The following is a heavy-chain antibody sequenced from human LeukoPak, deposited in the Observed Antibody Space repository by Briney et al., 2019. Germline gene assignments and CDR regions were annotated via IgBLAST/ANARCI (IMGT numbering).Heavy chain of an antibody. V-gene: IGHV4-4*02. D-gene: IGHD3-10*01. J-gene: IGHJ3*02. CDR3: ASRTATTVYGSGLASDAFDI. CDR1: GGSISSSNW. Sequence: SGTLSLTCAVSGGSISSSNWWSWVRRPPGKGLEWIGEIYHSGSTNYNPSLKSRVTISVDKSKNQFSLKLSSVTAADTAVYYCASRTATTVYGSGLASDAFDIWGQGTMVTVSS. CDR2: IYHSGST.